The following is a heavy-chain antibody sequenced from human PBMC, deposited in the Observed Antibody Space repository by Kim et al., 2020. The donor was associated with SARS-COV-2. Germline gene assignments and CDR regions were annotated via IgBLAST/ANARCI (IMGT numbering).Heavy chain of an antibody. D-gene: IGHD3-22*01. V-gene: IGHV3-23*01. Sequence: AHHAKRRCTISRDNTKNKLYLNMNSLRVDDTAVYYCAKDYYYDSTGSAAGYWGQGTLVTVSS. J-gene: IGHJ4*02. CDR3: AKDYYYDSTGSAAGY.